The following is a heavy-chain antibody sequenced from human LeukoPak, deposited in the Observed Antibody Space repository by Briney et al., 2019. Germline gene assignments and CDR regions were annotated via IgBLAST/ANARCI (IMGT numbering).Heavy chain of an antibody. D-gene: IGHD3-9*01. CDR3: AVTDVLTGYPYYFDY. CDR2: INHSGST. V-gene: IGHV4-34*01. Sequence: SETLSLTCAVYGGSFSGYYWSWIRQPPREGLEWIGKINHSGSTNYNPSLKSRVTISVDTSKNQVSLKLSSVTAADTAVYYCAVTDVLTGYPYYFDYWGQGTLVTVSS. CDR1: GGSFSGYY. J-gene: IGHJ4*02.